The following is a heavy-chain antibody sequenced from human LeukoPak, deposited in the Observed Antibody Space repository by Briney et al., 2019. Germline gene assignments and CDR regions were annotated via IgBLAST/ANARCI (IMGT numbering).Heavy chain of an antibody. V-gene: IGHV1-46*03. CDR3: ARSDYYGSGRDFDY. D-gene: IGHD3-10*01. CDR2: INASGGST. CDR1: GYTSTIYD. Sequence: ASLKVSSKASGYTSTIYDINWGPQTPGQGLEWMGIINASGGSTSYAQKFKGRVTMTRDTSTSTIYMELSSLRSEDTAVYYCARSDYYGSGRDFDYWGQGTLVTVSS. J-gene: IGHJ4*02.